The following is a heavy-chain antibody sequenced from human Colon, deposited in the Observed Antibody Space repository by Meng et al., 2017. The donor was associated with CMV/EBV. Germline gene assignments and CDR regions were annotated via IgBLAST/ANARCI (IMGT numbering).Heavy chain of an antibody. CDR3: SRPTAVASSATDY. J-gene: IGHJ4*02. D-gene: IGHD6-19*01. CDR2: IRSKANNYAT. V-gene: IGHV3-73*01. Sequence: GESLKISCAASGFTFNSHVMTWVRQASGKGLEWVGRIRSKANNYATTYAASVEGRFTISRDDSKNMVYLEMNSLKTEDTAVYYCSRPTAVASSATDYWGQGTLVTVSS. CDR1: GFTFNSHV.